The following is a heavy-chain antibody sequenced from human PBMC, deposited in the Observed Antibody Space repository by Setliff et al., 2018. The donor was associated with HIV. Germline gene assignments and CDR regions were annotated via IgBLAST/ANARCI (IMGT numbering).Heavy chain of an antibody. CDR2: IRYDGSNK. D-gene: IGHD5-18*01. CDR1: GFTFSSYD. CDR3: AKGGQLWFSYFDL. V-gene: IGHV3-30*02. Sequence: PGGSLRLSCVASGFTFSSYDMHWVRQAPGKGLEWVTFIRYDGSNKYYADSVKGRFTISRDNSKNTLYLQMNSLRAEDTAVYYCAKGGQLWFSYFDLWGQGTPVTVSS. J-gene: IGHJ4*02.